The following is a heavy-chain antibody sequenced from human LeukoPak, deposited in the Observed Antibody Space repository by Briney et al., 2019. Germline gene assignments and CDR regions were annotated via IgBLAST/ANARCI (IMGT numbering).Heavy chain of an antibody. CDR2: ISSSSSSI. Sequence: GGSLRLSCAASGFTFSSCNMDWVRQAPGKGLEWVSYISSSSSSIYYADSVRGRFTISRDNAKNSLYLQMNSLRAADTAVYYCAREVMVVAATTFWYFDLWGRGTLVTVSS. J-gene: IGHJ2*01. CDR1: GFTFSSCN. D-gene: IGHD2-15*01. CDR3: AREVMVVAATTFWYFDL. V-gene: IGHV3-48*01.